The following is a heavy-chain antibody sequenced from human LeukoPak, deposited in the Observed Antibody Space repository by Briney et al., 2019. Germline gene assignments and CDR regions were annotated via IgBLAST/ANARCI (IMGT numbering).Heavy chain of an antibody. CDR2: IYYVGST. CDR1: SGSIDSYY. Sequence: PSETLSLTCTVSSGSIDSYYWSWIRQPPGKGLEWIGYIYYVGSTDYNPSLKSRVTISVDTSKNQFSLKLRSVTAADSAVYYCARGFYSYGYVSFDFWGQGTLVTVSS. V-gene: IGHV4-59*01. CDR3: ARGFYSYGYVSFDF. J-gene: IGHJ4*02. D-gene: IGHD5-18*01.